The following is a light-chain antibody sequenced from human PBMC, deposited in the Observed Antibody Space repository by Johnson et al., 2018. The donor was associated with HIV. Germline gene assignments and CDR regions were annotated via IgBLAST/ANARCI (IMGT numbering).Light chain of an antibody. CDR2: DNK. Sequence: QSVLTQPPSVSAAPGQKVTISCSGSSSNIGNNYVSWYQQLPGTAPKILIYDNKKRPSGIPDRFSASKSGTSATLGITGLQPGDEADYYCGSWDSSLRAYVFGTGTKVTVL. V-gene: IGLV1-51*01. J-gene: IGLJ1*01. CDR3: GSWDSSLRAYV. CDR1: SSNIGNNY.